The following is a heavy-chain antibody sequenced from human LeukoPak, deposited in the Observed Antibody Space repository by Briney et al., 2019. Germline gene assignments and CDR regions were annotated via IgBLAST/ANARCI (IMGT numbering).Heavy chain of an antibody. V-gene: IGHV1-8*01. Sequence: ASVKVSCKASGYIFTSYDINWVRQATGQGLEWMGWMNPNSGNTGYAQKFQGRVTMTRNTSISTAYMELSSLRSEDTAVYYCARGQQSKGNWFDPWGQGTLVTVSS. CDR1: GYIFTSYD. D-gene: IGHD4-11*01. J-gene: IGHJ5*02. CDR2: MNPNSGNT. CDR3: ARGQQSKGNWFDP.